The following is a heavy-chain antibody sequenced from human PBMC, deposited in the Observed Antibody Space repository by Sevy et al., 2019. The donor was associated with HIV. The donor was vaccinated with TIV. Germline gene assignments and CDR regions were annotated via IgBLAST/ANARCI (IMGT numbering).Heavy chain of an antibody. CDR1: GFTFAKYS. CDR3: AREGCSQPHDY. CDR2: FAFGCGRI. V-gene: IGHV3-23*01. J-gene: IGHJ4*02. D-gene: IGHD2-8*01. Sequence: GGSLRLSCAASGFTFAKYSMSWVRQAPGKELEWVSTFAFGCGRINYADSVKGRFTISRDDSKNTLFLQMNRLRAEDTATYFCAREGCSQPHDYWGQGTLVTVSS.